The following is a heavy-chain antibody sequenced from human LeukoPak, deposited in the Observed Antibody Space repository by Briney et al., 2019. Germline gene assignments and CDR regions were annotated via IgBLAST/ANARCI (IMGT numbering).Heavy chain of an antibody. D-gene: IGHD5-12*01. V-gene: IGHV3-23*01. Sequence: GGSLRLSCAASGFTFSSYAMSWVRQARGKAPEWVSAISGSGYSTYYADSVKGRFTISRDNSKNTLYLQMNSLRAEDTAVYYCAKEAGYSGYDYPDYWGQGTLVTVSS. CDR3: AKEAGYSGYDYPDY. J-gene: IGHJ4*02. CDR2: ISGSGYST. CDR1: GFTFSSYA.